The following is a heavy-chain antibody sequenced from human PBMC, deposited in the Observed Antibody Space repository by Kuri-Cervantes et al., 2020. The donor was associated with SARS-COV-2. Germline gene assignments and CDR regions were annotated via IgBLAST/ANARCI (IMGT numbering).Heavy chain of an antibody. Sequence: GGSLRISCAASGFTFSNSDMNWVRQAPGKGLEWVSGVSWNGSRTHYADSVKGRFIISRDNSRNFLYQQMNSLRPEDMAVYYCVRHKAAAGIVAPDWGQGTLVTVSS. CDR3: VRHKAAAGIVAPD. CDR2: VSWNGSRT. V-gene: IGHV3-19*01. D-gene: IGHD6-13*01. CDR1: GFTFSNSD. J-gene: IGHJ4*02.